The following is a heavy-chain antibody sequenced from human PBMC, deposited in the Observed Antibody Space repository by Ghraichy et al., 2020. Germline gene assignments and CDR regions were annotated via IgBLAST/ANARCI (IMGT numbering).Heavy chain of an antibody. J-gene: IGHJ5*02. CDR2: IYYSGST. D-gene: IGHD3-9*01. Sequence: SETLSLTCTVSGGSISSYYWSWIRQPPGKGLEWIGYIYYSGSTNYNPSLKSRVTISVDTSKNQFSLKLSSVTAADTAVYYCARLHYDILTGGNWFDPWGQGTLVTVSS. CDR1: GGSISSYY. CDR3: ARLHYDILTGGNWFDP. V-gene: IGHV4-59*08.